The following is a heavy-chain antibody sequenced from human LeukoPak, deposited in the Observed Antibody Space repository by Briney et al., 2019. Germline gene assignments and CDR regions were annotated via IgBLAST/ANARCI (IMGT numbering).Heavy chain of an antibody. CDR3: ARVSRISGPLDY. D-gene: IGHD2-15*01. CDR1: GGSISSGGYS. CDR2: IYHSGST. J-gene: IGHJ4*02. V-gene: IGHV4-30-2*01. Sequence: SQTLSLTCGVSGGSISSGGYSWSWMRQPRGKGLEWIGYIYHSGSTDYNPSLKSRVTISVDRSKNHFSLKLRSVTAADTAVYYCARVSRISGPLDYWGQGTLVTVSS.